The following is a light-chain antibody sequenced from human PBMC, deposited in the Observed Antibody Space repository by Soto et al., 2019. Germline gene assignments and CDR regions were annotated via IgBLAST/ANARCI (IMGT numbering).Light chain of an antibody. CDR3: QQYSSYWT. CDR2: KAS. Sequence: DIPMTQSPSTLSASVGDRVTITCRASQSISSWLAWYQQKPGKAPKLLIYKASSLESGVPSRFSGSGSETEFTLTISSLQPDDFATYYCQQYSSYWTFGQGTKLEIK. J-gene: IGKJ2*01. CDR1: QSISSW. V-gene: IGKV1-5*03.